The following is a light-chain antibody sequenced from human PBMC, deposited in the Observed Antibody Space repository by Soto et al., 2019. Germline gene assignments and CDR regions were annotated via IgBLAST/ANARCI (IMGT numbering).Light chain of an antibody. CDR2: KAS. Sequence: DIQMTQSPSTLSASVGDRVTITCRASQSISSWLAWYQQKPGKAPKLLIYKASSLESGVPSRFSGSGSGTEFTPTLSSLQPDDFATYYCQQYNSYSPWTFGQGTKVEIK. CDR3: QQYNSYSPWT. V-gene: IGKV1-5*03. J-gene: IGKJ1*01. CDR1: QSISSW.